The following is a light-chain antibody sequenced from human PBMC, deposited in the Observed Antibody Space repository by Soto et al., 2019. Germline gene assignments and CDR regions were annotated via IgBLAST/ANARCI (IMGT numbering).Light chain of an antibody. J-gene: IGKJ1*01. Sequence: EIVLTQSPGTLSLSPGERATLSCRASQSVSSSYLAWYQHKPGQAPRLLIYRASNRAAGIPDRFSGSGSGTDFTLTISRLEPEDFAVYYCQQSGTFGQGTQVDIK. CDR2: RAS. CDR1: QSVSSSY. V-gene: IGKV3-20*01. CDR3: QQSGT.